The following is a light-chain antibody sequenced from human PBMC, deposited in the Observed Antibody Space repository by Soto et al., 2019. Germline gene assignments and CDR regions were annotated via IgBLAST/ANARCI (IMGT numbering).Light chain of an antibody. J-gene: IGKJ5*01. CDR1: QGISSY. CDR3: QQLSSYPSIT. CDR2: AAS. V-gene: IGKV1-9*01. Sequence: DIQLTQSPSFLSASVGDRVTITCRASQGISSYLAWYQQKPGKAPKLLIYAASTLQSGVPSRFSGSGSGTEFTLTISSLQPEDFATYYCQQLSSYPSITFGQGTPLEIK.